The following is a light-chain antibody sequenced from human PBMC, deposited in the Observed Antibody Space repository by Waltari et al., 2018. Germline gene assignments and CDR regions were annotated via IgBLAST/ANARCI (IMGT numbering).Light chain of an antibody. CDR3: QKYDRLPAT. CDR2: GAS. J-gene: IGKJ1*01. CDR1: QSVRRF. Sequence: SCRASQSVRRFLAWYQQKPGQAPRLLIYGASTRATGIPDRFSGSGSGTDFSLTISRLGPEDFAVYYCQKYDRLPATFGQGTKVEIK. V-gene: IGKV3-20*01.